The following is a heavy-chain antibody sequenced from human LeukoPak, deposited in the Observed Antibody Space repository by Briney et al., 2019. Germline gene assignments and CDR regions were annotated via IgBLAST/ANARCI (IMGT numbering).Heavy chain of an antibody. J-gene: IGHJ6*02. Sequence: GGSLRLSCAASGFTFSSYWMHWVRQAPGKGLVWVSRINSDGSSTSYADSVKGRFTISRDNAKNTLYLQMNSLRAEDTAVYYCARDPYYYDSSGYLHYYGMDVWGQGTTVTVSS. V-gene: IGHV3-74*01. CDR3: ARDPYYYDSSGYLHYYGMDV. D-gene: IGHD3-22*01. CDR2: INSDGSST. CDR1: GFTFSSYW.